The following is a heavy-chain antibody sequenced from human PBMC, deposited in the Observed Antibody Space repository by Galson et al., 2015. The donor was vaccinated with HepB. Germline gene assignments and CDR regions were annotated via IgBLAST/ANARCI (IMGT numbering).Heavy chain of an antibody. Sequence: SLRLSCAASGFTFSSYGMHWVRQAPGKGLEWVAVIWYDGSNKYYADSVKGRFTISRDNSKNTLYLRMNSLRAEDTAVYYCAAFLEWLLFDYWGQGTLVTVSS. CDR3: AAFLEWLLFDY. J-gene: IGHJ4*02. CDR1: GFTFSSYG. CDR2: IWYDGSNK. D-gene: IGHD3-3*01. V-gene: IGHV3-33*01.